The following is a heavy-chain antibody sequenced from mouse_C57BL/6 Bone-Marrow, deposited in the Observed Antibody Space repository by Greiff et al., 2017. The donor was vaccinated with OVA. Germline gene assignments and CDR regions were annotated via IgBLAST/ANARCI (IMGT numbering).Heavy chain of an antibody. D-gene: IGHD2-1*01. V-gene: IGHV1-69*01. CDR1: GYTFTSYW. J-gene: IGHJ3*01. Sequence: VQLQQPGAELVMPGASVKLSCKASGYTFTSYWMHWVKQRPGQGLEWIGEIDPSDSYTNYNQKFKGKSTLTVDKSSSTAYMQLSSLTSEDSAVYYCARGGNYPLAYWGQGTLVTVSA. CDR3: ARGGNYPLAY. CDR2: IDPSDSYT.